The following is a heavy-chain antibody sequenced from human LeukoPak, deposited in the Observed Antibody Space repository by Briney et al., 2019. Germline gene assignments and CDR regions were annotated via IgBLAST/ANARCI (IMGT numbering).Heavy chain of an antibody. V-gene: IGHV3-23*01. CDR2: ISGSGGST. D-gene: IGHD3-22*01. Sequence: GSLRLSCAASGFTFSSYAMSWVRQAPGKGLEWVSAISGSGGSTYYADSVKGRFTISRDNSKNTLYLRMNSLRAEDTAVYYCAKGITMIVVVITHWGQGTLVTVSS. CDR1: GFTFSSYA. J-gene: IGHJ4*02. CDR3: AKGITMIVVVITH.